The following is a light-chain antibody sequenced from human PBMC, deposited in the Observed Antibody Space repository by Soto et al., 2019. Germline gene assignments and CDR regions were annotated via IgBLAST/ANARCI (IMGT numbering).Light chain of an antibody. CDR1: QSVTSD. CDR2: DAS. J-gene: IGKJ2*01. Sequence: EMVLTQSPATLSVSPGERVTLSCRATQSVTSDLAWYQQKPGQPPRLLIYDASTRATGIAARFSGSGSGTQFTLTISSLQSEDFAVYFYHQHNNWPPTFGQGTKLQIK. V-gene: IGKV3-15*01. CDR3: HQHNNWPPT.